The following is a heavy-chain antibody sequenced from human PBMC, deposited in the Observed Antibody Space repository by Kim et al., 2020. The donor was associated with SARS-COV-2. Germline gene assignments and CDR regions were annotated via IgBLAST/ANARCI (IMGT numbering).Heavy chain of an antibody. J-gene: IGHJ4*02. V-gene: IGHV4-59*01. D-gene: IGHD6-13*01. Sequence: GSTNYHPSLNTRVTISVDPSKNQFSLKLSSVTAADTAVYYCAGDYGSLDYWGQGTLVTVSS. CDR3: AGDYGSLDY. CDR2: GST.